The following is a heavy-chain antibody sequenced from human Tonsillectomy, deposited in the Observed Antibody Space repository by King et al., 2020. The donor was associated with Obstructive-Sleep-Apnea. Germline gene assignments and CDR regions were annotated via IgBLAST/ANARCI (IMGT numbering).Heavy chain of an antibody. CDR3: ARGIDAYNEAYFDS. Sequence: QLQESGPGLVKPSETLSLTCTVSGGSISSSIDYWGWIRQPPGKGLEWIGDIYYYNPSLMSRVSISLDTSRTQFSLKLRSVTAADTAVYYCARGIDAYNEAYFDSWGQGTLVTVSS. V-gene: IGHV4-39*07. D-gene: IGHD5-24*01. CDR2: IY. CDR1: GGSISSSIDY. J-gene: IGHJ4*02.